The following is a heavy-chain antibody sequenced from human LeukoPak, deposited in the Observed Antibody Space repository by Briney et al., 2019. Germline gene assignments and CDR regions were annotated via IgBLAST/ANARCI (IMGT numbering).Heavy chain of an antibody. CDR3: ARVGYCSSTSCPEGDY. V-gene: IGHV4-39*07. Sequence: PSQTLSLTCTVSGGSISSSSYYWGWIRQPPGKGLEWIGSIYYSGSTYYNPSLKSRVTISVDTSKNQFSLKLSSVTAADTAVYYCARVGYCSSTSCPEGDYWGQGTLVTVSS. CDR1: GGSISSSSYY. CDR2: IYYSGST. J-gene: IGHJ4*02. D-gene: IGHD2-2*01.